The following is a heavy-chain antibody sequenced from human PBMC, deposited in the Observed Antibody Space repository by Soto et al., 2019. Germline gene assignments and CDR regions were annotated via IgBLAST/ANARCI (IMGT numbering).Heavy chain of an antibody. CDR3: ARCPMATKPVAH. Sequence: SSVKLSCKASGYPFSSNGFTWVRQAPGQGLEWMGWISIYNGNTHYAQKFQRRLTLTTDESTSTAYLELTSLTSDDTAVYYCARCPMATKPVAHWGKGTLATVAS. CDR2: ISIYNGNT. J-gene: IGHJ4*02. V-gene: IGHV1-18*04. D-gene: IGHD3-10*01. CDR1: GYPFSSNG.